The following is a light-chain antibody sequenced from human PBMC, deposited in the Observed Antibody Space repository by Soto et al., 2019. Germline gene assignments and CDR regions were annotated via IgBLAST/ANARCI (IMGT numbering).Light chain of an antibody. J-gene: IGKJ1*01. V-gene: IGKV3-20*01. CDR1: QSVSSNY. CDR2: DAS. Sequence: IVLTQSPDTLSLSPGEGTALXCRASQSVSSNYLAWYQQKLGQAPRLLIYDASRRATGIPDRFSGSGSGTDFTLTISRLEPEDFVVYYCQQYGRSPTFGQGTKVDIK. CDR3: QQYGRSPT.